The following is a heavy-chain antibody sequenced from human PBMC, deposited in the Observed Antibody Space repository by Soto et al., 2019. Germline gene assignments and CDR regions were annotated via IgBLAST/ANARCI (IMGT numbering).Heavy chain of an antibody. CDR1: GGTFSSYA. CDR2: IIPIFGTA. D-gene: IGHD2-8*01. CDR3: ARDPGRCTNGVCYTEYFDY. Sequence: GASVKVSCKASGGTFSSYAISWVRQAPGQGLEWMGGIIPIFGTANYAQKFQGRVTITADESTSTAYMELSSLRSEDTAVYYCARDPGRCTNGVCYTEYFDYWGQGTLVTVS. J-gene: IGHJ4*02. V-gene: IGHV1-69*13.